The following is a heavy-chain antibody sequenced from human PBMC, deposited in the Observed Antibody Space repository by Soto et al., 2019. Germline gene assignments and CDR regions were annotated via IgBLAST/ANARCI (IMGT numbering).Heavy chain of an antibody. CDR1: GDSVSSNSAA. V-gene: IGHV6-1*01. Sequence: SQTLSLTCAISGDSVSSNSAAWNWIRQSPSRGLEWLGRTYYRSKWYNDYAVSVKSRITISRDTSKNQFSLQLNSVTPEDTAVYYGARDSIQLWANPLIYYHYGMYVWGLGTTVTVSS. CDR2: TYYRSKWYN. J-gene: IGHJ6*02. CDR3: ARDSIQLWANPLIYYHYGMYV. D-gene: IGHD5-18*01.